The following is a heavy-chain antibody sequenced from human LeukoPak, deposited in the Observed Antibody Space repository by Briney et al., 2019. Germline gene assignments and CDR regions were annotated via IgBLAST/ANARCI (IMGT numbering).Heavy chain of an antibody. V-gene: IGHV1-18*01. CDR2: MSAYNGNT. D-gene: IGHD6-19*01. Sequence: ASVKVSCKASGYTFTSYGISWVRQAPGQGLEWMGWMSAYNGNTNYAQKLQGRVTMTTDTSTSTAYMELRSLRSDDTAVYYCARLSGGRRVSSGWYPFDYWGQGTLVTVSS. CDR1: GYTFTSYG. CDR3: ARLSGGRRVSSGWYPFDY. J-gene: IGHJ4*02.